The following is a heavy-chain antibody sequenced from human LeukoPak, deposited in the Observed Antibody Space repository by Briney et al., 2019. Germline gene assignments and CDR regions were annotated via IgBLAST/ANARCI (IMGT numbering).Heavy chain of an antibody. CDR1: GFTFSNYW. CDR2: IQQDGSEK. J-gene: IGHJ4*02. Sequence: GGSLRLSCVASGFTFSNYWMSWVRQAPGKGLEWVANIQQDGSEKYYVDSVKGRFTISRDNAKNSLYLQMNSLRAEDTAVYYCARDSRPPRDYWGQGTLVTVSS. V-gene: IGHV3-7*01. CDR3: ARDSRPPRDY.